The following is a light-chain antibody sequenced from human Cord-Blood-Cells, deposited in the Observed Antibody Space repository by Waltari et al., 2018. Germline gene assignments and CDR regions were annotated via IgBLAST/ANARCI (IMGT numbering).Light chain of an antibody. CDR1: RRAVGGYNY. CDR3: CSYAGSYTVV. Sequence: QSALTQPRPVSGSPGQSLTISCTGTRRAVGGYNYVSWYQQHPGKAPKLMIYDVSKRPSGVPDRFSGSKSGNTASLTISGLQAEDEADYYCCSYAGSYTVVFGGGTKLTVL. J-gene: IGLJ2*01. CDR2: DVS. V-gene: IGLV2-11*01.